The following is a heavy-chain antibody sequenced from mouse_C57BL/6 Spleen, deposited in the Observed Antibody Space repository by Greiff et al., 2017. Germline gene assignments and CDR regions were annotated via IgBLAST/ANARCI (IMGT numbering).Heavy chain of an antibody. CDR2: IYPSDSET. D-gene: IGHD1-1*01. J-gene: IGHJ2*01. CDR1: GYTFTSYW. Sequence: QVQLQQPGAELVRPGSSVKLSCKASGYTFTSYWMDWVKQRPGQGLEWIGNIYPSDSETHYNQKFKDKATLTVDKSSRTAYMQLSRLTSEDSAVYYCARSFITPVVAPFDYWGQGTTLTVSS. CDR3: ARSFITPVVAPFDY. V-gene: IGHV1-61*01.